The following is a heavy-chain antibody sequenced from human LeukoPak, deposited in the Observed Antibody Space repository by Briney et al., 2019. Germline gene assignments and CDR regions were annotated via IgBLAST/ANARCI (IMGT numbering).Heavy chain of an antibody. Sequence: GGSLRLSCVASGITFSNYAVSWVRQAPEKGLDWVSVISGSAHKIRYADSVKGRFTISRDNSKNTLYVQVNSLGTEDTAAYYCAKGSYYDSSGSFYFDYWGQGTLVTVSS. CDR1: GITFSNYA. D-gene: IGHD3-22*01. CDR3: AKGSYYDSSGSFYFDY. V-gene: IGHV3-23*01. CDR2: ISGSAHKI. J-gene: IGHJ4*02.